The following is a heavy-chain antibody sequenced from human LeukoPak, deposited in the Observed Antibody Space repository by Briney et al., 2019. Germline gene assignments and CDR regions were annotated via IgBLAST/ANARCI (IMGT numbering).Heavy chain of an antibody. CDR3: AKGDRIAAAAHEGDFDY. Sequence: GGSLRLSCAASGFTFSSYWMSWVRQAPGKGLEWVAFIRYDGSNKYYADSVKGRFTISRDNSKNTLYLQMNSLRAEDTAVYYCAKGDRIAAAAHEGDFDYWGQGTLGTVSS. J-gene: IGHJ4*02. D-gene: IGHD6-13*01. CDR1: GFTFSSYW. V-gene: IGHV3-30*02. CDR2: IRYDGSNK.